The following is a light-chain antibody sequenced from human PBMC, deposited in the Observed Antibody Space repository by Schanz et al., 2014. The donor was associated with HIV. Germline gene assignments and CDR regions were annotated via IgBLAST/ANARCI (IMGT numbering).Light chain of an antibody. CDR1: NSDIGGFNF. J-gene: IGLJ3*02. CDR2: DVS. Sequence: QSALTQPAFVSGSPGQSITISCTGTNSDIGGFNFLSWYQQHPGKAPKLMIYDVSNRPSGVSNRFSGSKSGNTASLTISGLQAEDEADYYCSSYTSSSTLVFGGGTKLTVL. CDR3: SSYTSSSTLV. V-gene: IGLV2-14*01.